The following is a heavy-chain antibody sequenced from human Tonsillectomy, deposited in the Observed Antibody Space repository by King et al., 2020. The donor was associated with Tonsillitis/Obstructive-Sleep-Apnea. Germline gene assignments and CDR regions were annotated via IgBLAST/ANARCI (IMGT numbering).Heavy chain of an antibody. Sequence: VQLVESGGGLVKPGGSLRLSCAASGFTFSDYYMSWIRQAPGKGLEWVSYISSSSSYTNYADSVKGRFTISRDNAKNSLYLQMNSLRAEDTAVYYCARKLGYCSSTSCYAFDSWGQGTMVTVSS. CDR3: ARKLGYCSSTSCYAFDS. V-gene: IGHV3-11*06. J-gene: IGHJ3*02. CDR1: GFTFSDYY. CDR2: ISSSSSYT. D-gene: IGHD2-2*01.